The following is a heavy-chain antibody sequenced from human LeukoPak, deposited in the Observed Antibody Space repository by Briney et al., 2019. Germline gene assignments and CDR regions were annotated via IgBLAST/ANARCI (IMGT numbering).Heavy chain of an antibody. CDR1: GITLSNYG. CDR3: AKDLYYDQDAFDI. D-gene: IGHD3-22*01. CDR2: LSGSGGGT. V-gene: IGHV3-23*01. J-gene: IGHJ3*02. Sequence: GGSLRLSCAVSGITLSNYGMSWVRQAPGKGLEWVAGLSGSGGGTNYADSVQGRFTISRDNPKNTLYLQMNSLRAEDTAVYYCAKDLYYDQDAFDIWGQGAMVTVSS.